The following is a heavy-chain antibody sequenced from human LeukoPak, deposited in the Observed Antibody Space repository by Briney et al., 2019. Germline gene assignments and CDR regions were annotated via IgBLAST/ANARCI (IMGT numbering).Heavy chain of an antibody. Sequence: ASVKVSCKPSRYSFTSYYMQWVRPAPGQGLEWMGIINPSGGSTSYAQKFQGRVTMTRDTSTSTVYMELSSLRSEDTAVYYCARAPDSGYDLHDYWGQGTLVTVSS. CDR1: RYSFTSYY. CDR2: INPSGGST. D-gene: IGHD5-12*01. CDR3: ARAPDSGYDLHDY. J-gene: IGHJ4*02. V-gene: IGHV1-46*03.